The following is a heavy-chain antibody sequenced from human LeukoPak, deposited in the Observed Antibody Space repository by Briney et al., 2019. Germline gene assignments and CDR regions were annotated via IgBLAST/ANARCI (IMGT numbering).Heavy chain of an antibody. V-gene: IGHV1-8*01. CDR2: NT. D-gene: IGHD6-13*01. Sequence: NTGYAQNFQGRVTMTRNTSISTAYMELSSLRSEDTAVYYCARGLSPIAAAATSKLYYFDYWGQGTLVTVSS. CDR3: ARGLSPIAAAATSKLYYFDY. J-gene: IGHJ4*02.